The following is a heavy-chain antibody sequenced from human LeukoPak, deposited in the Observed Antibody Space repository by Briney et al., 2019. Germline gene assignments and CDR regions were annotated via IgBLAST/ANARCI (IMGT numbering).Heavy chain of an antibody. CDR3: ASGGLLAFDP. V-gene: IGHV3-21*04. Sequence: GGSLRLSCAASGFTFSSYSMNWVRQAPGKGLEGVSSISSSSSYIYYADSVKGRFTISRDNAKNSLYLQMNSLRAEDTAVYYCASGGLLAFDPWGQGTLVTVSS. CDR2: ISSSSSYI. J-gene: IGHJ5*02. CDR1: GFTFSSYS.